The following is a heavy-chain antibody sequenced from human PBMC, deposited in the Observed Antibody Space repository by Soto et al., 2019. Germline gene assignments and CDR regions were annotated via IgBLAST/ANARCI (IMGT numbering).Heavy chain of an antibody. J-gene: IGHJ4*02. CDR3: ARGNQVAMSDY. CDR2: FYASGYT. Sequence: QVQLQESGPGLVKPSETLSLTCAVSGGSISNYYWSWIRQPAGKGLEWIGRFYASGYTNYNPSLKSRVTMSLDISKNQFSRRLSSVTAADTAVYYCARGNQVAMSDYWGQGTLVTVSS. CDR1: GGSISNYY. V-gene: IGHV4-4*07.